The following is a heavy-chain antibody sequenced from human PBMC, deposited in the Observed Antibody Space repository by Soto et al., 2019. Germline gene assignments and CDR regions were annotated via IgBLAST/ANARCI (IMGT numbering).Heavy chain of an antibody. CDR1: GFTFSSYG. J-gene: IGHJ4*02. V-gene: IGHV3-33*01. CDR2: IWYDGSNK. CDR3: ASSKGDYPLFDY. D-gene: IGHD4-17*01. Sequence: ESGGGVVQPGRSLRLSCAASGFTFSSYGMHWVRQAPGKGLEWVAVIWYDGSNKYYADSVKGRFTISRDNSKNTLYLQMNSLRAEDTAVYYCASSKGDYPLFDYWGQGTLVTVSS.